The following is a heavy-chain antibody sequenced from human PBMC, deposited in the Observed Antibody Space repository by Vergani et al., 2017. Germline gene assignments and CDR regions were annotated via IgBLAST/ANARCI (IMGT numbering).Heavy chain of an antibody. V-gene: IGHV3-53*01. J-gene: IGHJ4*02. CDR3: ARVNKLAKYFDY. Sequence: EVQLVESGGGLIQPGGSLRLSCAASGFTVSSNYMSWVRQAPGKGLEWVAVIYSGGSTYYADSVKGRFTISRDNSKNTLYLQMNSLRAEDTAVYYCARVNKLAKYFDYWGQGTLVTVSS. D-gene: IGHD5-12*01. CDR2: IYSGGST. CDR1: GFTVSSNY.